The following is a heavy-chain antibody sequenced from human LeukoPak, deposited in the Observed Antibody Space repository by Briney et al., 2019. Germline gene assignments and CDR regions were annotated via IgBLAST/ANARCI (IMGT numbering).Heavy chain of an antibody. CDR2: IYPGDSDT. CDR3: ARDLPTGYDLGYAFDI. Sequence: VESLKISCKGSGYSFTSYWIGWVRQMPGKGLEWMGIIYPGDSDTRYSPSFQGQVTISADKSISTAYLQWSSLKASDTAMYYCARDLPTGYDLGYAFDIWGQGTTVTVSS. V-gene: IGHV5-51*01. CDR1: GYSFTSYW. J-gene: IGHJ3*02. D-gene: IGHD5-12*01.